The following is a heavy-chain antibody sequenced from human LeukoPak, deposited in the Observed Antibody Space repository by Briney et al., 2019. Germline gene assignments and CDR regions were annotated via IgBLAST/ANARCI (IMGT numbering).Heavy chain of an antibody. CDR2: INSDGSST. CDR3: ASEPTFYCGGDCYSHI. Sequence: PGGSLRLSCAASGFTPSSYWMHWVRQAPGKGLVWVSRINSDGSSTSYADSVKGRFTISRDNAKNTLYLQMNSLRAEDTAVYYCASEPTFYCGGDCYSHIWGQGTMVTVSS. CDR1: GFTPSSYW. J-gene: IGHJ3*02. V-gene: IGHV3-74*01. D-gene: IGHD2-21*02.